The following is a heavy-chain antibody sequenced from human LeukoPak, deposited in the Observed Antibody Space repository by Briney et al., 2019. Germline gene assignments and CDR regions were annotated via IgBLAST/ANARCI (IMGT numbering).Heavy chain of an antibody. J-gene: IGHJ6*02. CDR3: ATDAFGVSGSYLYYYGMDV. CDR1: GYTLTELS. D-gene: IGHD1-26*01. CDR2: FDPEDGET. V-gene: IGHV1-24*01. Sequence: GASVKVSCKVSGYTLTELSMHWVRQAPGKGLEWMGGFDPEDGETIYAQKFQGRVTMTEDTSTDTAYMELGSLRSEDTAVYYCATDAFGVSGSYLYYYGMDVWGQGTTVTVSS.